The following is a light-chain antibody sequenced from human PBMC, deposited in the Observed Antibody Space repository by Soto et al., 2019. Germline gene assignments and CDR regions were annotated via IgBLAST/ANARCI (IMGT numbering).Light chain of an antibody. Sequence: DIQLTQSPSSLSAAVGDRVSITCRGSQSIGTYLNWYRHNPGKAPKLLIYVASTLHSGDPSRFSGRGSWTDFTLTISSLQPEDFATYYCQQYDNYPLTFGGGTKVDNK. J-gene: IGKJ4*01. CDR3: QQYDNYPLT. CDR2: VAS. V-gene: IGKV1-39*01. CDR1: QSIGTY.